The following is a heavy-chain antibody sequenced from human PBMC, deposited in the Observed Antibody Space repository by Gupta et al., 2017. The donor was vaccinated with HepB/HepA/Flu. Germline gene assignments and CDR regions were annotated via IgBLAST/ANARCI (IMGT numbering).Heavy chain of an antibody. Sequence: QVTLKESGPVLVKPPETLTLTCTVSGFSLSNARMGVSWIRQPPGKALEWLAHIFSNDEKSYSTSLKSRLTISKDTSKSQVVLTMTNMDPVDTATYYCARAYYDFWSGYYVSYDYWGQGTLVTVSS. CDR2: IFSNDEK. CDR1: GFSLSNARMG. CDR3: ARAYYDFWSGYYVSYDY. V-gene: IGHV2-26*01. D-gene: IGHD3-3*01. J-gene: IGHJ4*02.